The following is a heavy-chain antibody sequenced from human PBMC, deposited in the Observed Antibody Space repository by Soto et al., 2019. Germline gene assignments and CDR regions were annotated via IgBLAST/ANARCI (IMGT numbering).Heavy chain of an antibody. CDR3: ARRADTNNWFDP. Sequence: SETLSLTCTVSGGSISSSSYYWGWIRQPPGKGLEWIGSIYYSGSTYYNPSLKSRVTISVDTSKNQFSLKLSSVTAADTAVYYCARRADTNNWFDPWGQGTLVTVSS. CDR1: GGSISSSSYY. V-gene: IGHV4-39*01. CDR2: IYYSGST. J-gene: IGHJ5*02. D-gene: IGHD5-18*01.